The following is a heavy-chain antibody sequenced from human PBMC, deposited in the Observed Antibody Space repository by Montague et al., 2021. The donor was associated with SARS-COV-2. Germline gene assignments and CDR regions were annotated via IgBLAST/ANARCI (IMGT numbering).Heavy chain of an antibody. Sequence: SETLSLTCTVSGGSISGYYWSWIRQSPGKGLEWIGYIYYSGSTKYNPFLESRVTVSVDRSKNQVSLKSSSVTPADTAVYYCARLLRSCSNGVCRTYYYYAMDVWGQGTTVTVSS. CDR2: IYYSGST. CDR1: GGSISGYY. CDR3: ARLLRSCSNGVCRTYYYYAMDV. V-gene: IGHV4-59*01. D-gene: IGHD2-8*01. J-gene: IGHJ6*02.